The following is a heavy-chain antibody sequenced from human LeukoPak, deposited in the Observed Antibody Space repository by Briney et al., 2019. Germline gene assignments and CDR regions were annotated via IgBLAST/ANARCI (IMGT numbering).Heavy chain of an antibody. J-gene: IGHJ4*02. CDR1: GFTFSSYW. Sequence: GSLGLSCAASGFTFSSYWMHWVRQAPGKGLVWVSRTNSDGSSTIYADSVKGRFTISRDNAKNTLYLQMNSLRAEDTAVYYCARDLYDTFDYWGQGTLVTVSS. D-gene: IGHD3-16*01. CDR2: TNSDGSST. V-gene: IGHV3-74*01. CDR3: ARDLYDTFDY.